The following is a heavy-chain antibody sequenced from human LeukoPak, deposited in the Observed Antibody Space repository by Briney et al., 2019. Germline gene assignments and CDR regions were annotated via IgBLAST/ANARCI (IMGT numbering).Heavy chain of an antibody. CDR1: CPSISSYY. Sequence: NPSETLSLTCTLACPSISSYYSSWIRQPPGKGLEWIGYIYYSGSTNYNPSLKSRVTISVDTSKNQSSLKLSSVTAADTAVYYCARRIAARAFDYWGQGTLVTVSS. CDR2: IYYSGST. D-gene: IGHD6-6*01. CDR3: ARRIAARAFDY. V-gene: IGHV4-59*01. J-gene: IGHJ4*02.